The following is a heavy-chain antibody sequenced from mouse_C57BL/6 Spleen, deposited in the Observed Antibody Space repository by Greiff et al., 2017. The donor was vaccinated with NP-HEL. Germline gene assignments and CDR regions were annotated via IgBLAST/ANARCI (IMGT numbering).Heavy chain of an antibody. Sequence: VQLQQSGPELVKPGASVKISCKASGYAFSSSWMNWVKQRPGKGLEWIGRIYPGDGDTNYNGKFKGKATLTADKSSSTAYMQLSSLTSEDSAVYCCARRRREGNYEWYFDVWGTGTTVTVSS. D-gene: IGHD2-1*01. J-gene: IGHJ1*03. CDR2: IYPGDGDT. V-gene: IGHV1-82*01. CDR1: GYAFSSSW. CDR3: ARRRREGNYEWYFDV.